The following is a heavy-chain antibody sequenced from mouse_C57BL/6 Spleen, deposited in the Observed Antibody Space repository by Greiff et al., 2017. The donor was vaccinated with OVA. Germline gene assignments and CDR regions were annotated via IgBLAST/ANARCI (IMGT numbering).Heavy chain of an antibody. CDR1: GYSFTGYY. D-gene: IGHD1-1*01. CDR2: INPSTGGT. Sequence: VQLQQSGPELVKPGASVKISCKASGYSFTGYYMNWVKQSPEKSLEWIGEINPSTGGTTYNQKFKAKATLTVDKSSSTAYMQLKSLTSEDSAVYYCAPYYGSSYGFAYWGQGTLVTVSA. CDR3: APYYGSSYGFAY. J-gene: IGHJ3*01. V-gene: IGHV1-42*01.